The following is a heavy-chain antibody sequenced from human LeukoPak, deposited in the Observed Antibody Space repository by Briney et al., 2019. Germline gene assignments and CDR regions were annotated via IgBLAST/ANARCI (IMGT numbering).Heavy chain of an antibody. CDR3: AKGMVRGVILKGFDY. Sequence: PGGSLRLSCVASGFTFSSYPMSWVRQAPGKGLEWVSGIRAGGDNTYYADSVKGRFTISRDNSKNTLYLQMNSLRAEDTAVYYCAKGMVRGVILKGFDYWGQGTLVTVSS. V-gene: IGHV3-23*01. J-gene: IGHJ4*02. D-gene: IGHD3-10*01. CDR1: GFTFSSYP. CDR2: IRAGGDNT.